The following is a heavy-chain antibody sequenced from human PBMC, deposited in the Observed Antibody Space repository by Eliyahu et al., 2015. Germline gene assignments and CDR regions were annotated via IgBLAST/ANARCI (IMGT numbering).Heavy chain of an antibody. Sequence: EVQLVESGGGLIQLGGSLRLSCAASGFSVSSDYMSWVRQAPGKGLEWVSVIYTGGSTYYADSVKGRFTISRDNSKNTVYLQMNSLRAEDTAVYYCARDEGWGVGYWGQGTLVTVSS. CDR3: ARDEGWGVGY. CDR2: IYTGGST. V-gene: IGHV3-53*01. D-gene: IGHD1-26*01. CDR1: GFSVSSDY. J-gene: IGHJ4*02.